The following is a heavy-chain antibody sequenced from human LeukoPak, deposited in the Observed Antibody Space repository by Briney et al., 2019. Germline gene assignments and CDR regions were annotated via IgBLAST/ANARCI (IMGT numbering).Heavy chain of an antibody. V-gene: IGHV1-18*01. CDR1: GYTFTSYG. J-gene: IGHJ5*02. D-gene: IGHD6-13*01. Sequence: ASVKVSCKASGYTFTSYGISWVRQAPGQGLEWMGWISAYNGNTNYAQKLQGRVTMTTDTSTSTAYMELRSLRSDDTAVYYCARAKQQPSGPQSANWFDPWGQGTLVTVSS. CDR3: ARAKQQPSGPQSANWFDP. CDR2: ISAYNGNT.